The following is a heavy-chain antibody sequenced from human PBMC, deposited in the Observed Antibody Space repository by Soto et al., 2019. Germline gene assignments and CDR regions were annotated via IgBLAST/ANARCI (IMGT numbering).Heavy chain of an antibody. CDR2: IVPLFRTT. Sequence: QVQLVQSGAEAKKPGSSVKVSCKTSGGTFSSYAISWVRQAPGQGLEWMGVIVPLFRTTNYAQKFQGRVTITADTATYTLYMELSGLRSGDTAVYYCARGGYSSTWSNLLDRSGLDVWGQGTTVTVSS. D-gene: IGHD6-13*01. J-gene: IGHJ6*02. CDR1: GGTFSSYA. V-gene: IGHV1-69*06. CDR3: ARGGYSSTWSNLLDRSGLDV.